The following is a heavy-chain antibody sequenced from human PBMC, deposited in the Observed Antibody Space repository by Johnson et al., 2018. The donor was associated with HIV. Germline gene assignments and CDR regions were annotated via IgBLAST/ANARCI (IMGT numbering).Heavy chain of an antibody. CDR3: AKGILTNDAFDI. D-gene: IGHD3-10*01. CDR2: IWYDGSYK. CDR1: GFTFSTYG. Sequence: QMMLVESGGGVVQPGRSLRLSCAASGFTFSTYGMHWVRQAPGKGLEWVAVIWYDGSYKYYADSVKGRFTISRDNSKNTLYLQMHSLRAEDTAVYYCAKGILTNDAFDIWGQGTMVTVSP. V-gene: IGHV3-33*08. J-gene: IGHJ3*02.